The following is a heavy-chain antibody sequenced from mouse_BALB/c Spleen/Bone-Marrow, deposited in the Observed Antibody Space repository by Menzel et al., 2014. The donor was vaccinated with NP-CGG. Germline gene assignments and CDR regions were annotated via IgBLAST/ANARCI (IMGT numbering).Heavy chain of an antibody. J-gene: IGHJ3*01. CDR1: GFSLTDYG. D-gene: IGHD1-1*01. V-gene: IGHV2-6-7*01. CDR3: ARDRYGSSWAWFAY. Sequence: VQRVESGPGLVAPSQSLSIPCTVSGFSLTDYGINWVRQPPGKGLEWLGTIWGDGSTDYNSVLKSRLSISKDNSKSQVFFKMNSLQTEDTARYYCARDRYGSSWAWFAYWGQGTLVTVSA. CDR2: IWGDGST.